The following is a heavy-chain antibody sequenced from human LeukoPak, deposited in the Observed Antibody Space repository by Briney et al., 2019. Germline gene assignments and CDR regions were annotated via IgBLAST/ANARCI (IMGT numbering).Heavy chain of an antibody. CDR2: IYSGGST. Sequence: PGGSRRLSCAAPGFTVSSNYMTWGRQAPGKGLEWVSVIYSGGSTSYSDSVKGRSTISRDSSKNMLYLQMNSLRAEDTAVYYCARVSTHAFGIWGQGTMVTVSS. CDR1: GFTVSSNY. J-gene: IGHJ3*02. CDR3: ARVSTHAFGI. V-gene: IGHV3-53*01.